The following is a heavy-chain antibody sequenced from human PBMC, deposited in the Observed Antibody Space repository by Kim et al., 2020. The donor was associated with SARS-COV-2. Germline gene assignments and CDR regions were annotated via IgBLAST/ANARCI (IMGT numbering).Heavy chain of an antibody. D-gene: IGHD3-22*01. Sequence: LEWIGYIYYSGSTYYNPSLKSRVTISVDTSKNQFSLKLSSVTAADTAVYYCARARSITMIVVVITYFDYWGQGTLVTVSS. CDR3: ARARSITMIVVVITYFDY. CDR2: IYYSGST. J-gene: IGHJ4*02. V-gene: IGHV4-31*02.